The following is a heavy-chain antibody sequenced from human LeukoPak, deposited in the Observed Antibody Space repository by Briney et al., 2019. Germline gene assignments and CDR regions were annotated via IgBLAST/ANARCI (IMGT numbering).Heavy chain of an antibody. CDR3: AKDWIQFNRVFDCFDS. CDR2: IGNTET. CDR1: GFPFETNA. V-gene: IGHV3-23*01. Sequence: GGSLRLSCASSGFPFETNAMSWVRQAPGKGLEWVATIGNTETFYADSVTGRFTISRDNSKNTVNLQMNRLRVEDTAIYYCAKDWIQFNRVFDCFDSRGQGTLVTVSS. D-gene: IGHD5-18*01. J-gene: IGHJ4*02.